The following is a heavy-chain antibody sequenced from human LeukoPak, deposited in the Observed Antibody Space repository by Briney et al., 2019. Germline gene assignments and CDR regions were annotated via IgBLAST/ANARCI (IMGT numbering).Heavy chain of an antibody. V-gene: IGHV4/OR15-8*01. CDR2: IYHNGTP. CDR1: VGSISSGNW. J-gene: IGHJ6*02. CDR3: ATAPILRGEGGEHYKYGMDV. Sequence: PSETLSLTCGVSVGSISSGNWWSWVRQSPGKGLEWFGEIYHNGTPNYNPSLKSRVTISADTFKNHFSLKLTSVTAADTAVYYCATAPILRGEGGEHYKYGMDVWGQGTTVIVSS. D-gene: IGHD2-2*02.